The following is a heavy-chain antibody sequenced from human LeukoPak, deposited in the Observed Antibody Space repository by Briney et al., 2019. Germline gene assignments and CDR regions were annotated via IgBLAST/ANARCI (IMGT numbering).Heavy chain of an antibody. V-gene: IGHV3-74*01. D-gene: IGHD3-3*01. CDR1: GFTFSSYW. CDR3: ARVSSHYDFWSGYYSALNY. CDR2: INTDGSST. Sequence: GGSLRLSCAASGFTFSSYWMHWVRQAPGKGLVWVSRINTDGSSTSYADSVKGRFTISRDNAKNTLYLQMNSLRAEDTAVYYCARVSSHYDFWSGYYSALNYWGQGTPVTVSS. J-gene: IGHJ4*02.